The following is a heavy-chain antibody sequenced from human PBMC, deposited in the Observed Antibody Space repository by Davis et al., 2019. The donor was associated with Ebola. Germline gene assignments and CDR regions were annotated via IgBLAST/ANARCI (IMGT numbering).Heavy chain of an antibody. CDR3: AREVGYKWDL. Sequence: GESLKISCAASGFTFSSYAMSWVRQAPGKGLEGVSYIIASGDYTEYTDPVRGRFTVSRDNSKNTMYLQMNSLRVEDTAVYYCAREVGYKWDLWGRGTLVTVSS. CDR1: GFTFSSYA. CDR2: IIASGDYT. J-gene: IGHJ1*01. D-gene: IGHD2-8*01. V-gene: IGHV3-23*01.